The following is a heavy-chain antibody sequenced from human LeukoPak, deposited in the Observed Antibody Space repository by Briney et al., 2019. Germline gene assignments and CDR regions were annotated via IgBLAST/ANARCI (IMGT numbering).Heavy chain of an antibody. CDR2: ISYDGSNE. Sequence: GRSLRLSCGASGFTFSTYGMHWVRQAPGKGLDWVAVISYDGSNEYYADSVKGRFTISRDNSKNTLYLQMNSLRAEDTAVYYCAKEPFGVVIRYYFDCWGQGTLVTVSS. D-gene: IGHD3-3*01. V-gene: IGHV3-30*18. J-gene: IGHJ4*02. CDR3: AKEPFGVVIRYYFDC. CDR1: GFTFSTYG.